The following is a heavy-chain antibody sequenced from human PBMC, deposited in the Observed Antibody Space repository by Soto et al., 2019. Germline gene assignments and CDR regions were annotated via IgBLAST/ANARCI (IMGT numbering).Heavy chain of an antibody. D-gene: IGHD2-2*01. V-gene: IGHV3-21*01. CDR3: ARGCISTSCYVPPYYYYGMDV. CDR2: ISSSSSYI. Sequence: PGGSLRLSCAASGFTFSSYSMNWVRQAPGKGLEWVSSISSSSSYIYYADSVRGRFTISRDNAKNSLYPQMNSLRAEDTAVYYCARGCISTSCYVPPYYYYGMDVWGQGTTVTVSS. CDR1: GFTFSSYS. J-gene: IGHJ6*02.